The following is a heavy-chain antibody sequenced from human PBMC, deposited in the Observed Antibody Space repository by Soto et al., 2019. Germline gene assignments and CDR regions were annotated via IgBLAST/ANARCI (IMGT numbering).Heavy chain of an antibody. Sequence: GGSLRLSCAASGFTFSSYWMSWVRQAPGKGLEWVANIKQDGSEKYYVDSVKGRFTISRDNAKNSLYLQMNSLRAEDTAVYYCARDFDGGSWTGWDYYYMDVWGKGTTVTVSS. D-gene: IGHD2-15*01. CDR2: IKQDGSEK. CDR3: ARDFDGGSWTGWDYYYMDV. J-gene: IGHJ6*03. V-gene: IGHV3-7*01. CDR1: GFTFSSYW.